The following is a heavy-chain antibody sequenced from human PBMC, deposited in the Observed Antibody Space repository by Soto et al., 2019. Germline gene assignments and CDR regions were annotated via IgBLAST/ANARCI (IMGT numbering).Heavy chain of an antibody. J-gene: IGHJ6*02. D-gene: IGHD2-15*01. CDR2: ISASNGNT. Sequence: QVQLVQSGAEVKNSGASVKVSCKASGYTFTSYGFSWVRQAPGQGLEWLGWISASNGNTNYAQKLQGRVTMTTDTSTGTAYIELRSQRSDDTATYYCARVLGRYCRGGVGDQGYYYFAMDVWGQGTTVTVS. CDR1: GYTFTSYG. V-gene: IGHV1-18*01. CDR3: ARVLGRYCRGGVGDQGYYYFAMDV.